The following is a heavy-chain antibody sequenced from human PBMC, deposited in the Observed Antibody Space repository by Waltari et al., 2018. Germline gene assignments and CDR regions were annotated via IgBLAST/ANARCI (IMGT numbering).Heavy chain of an antibody. V-gene: IGHV3-23*01. CDR1: GFAFNNYA. CDR3: AKGPWSTPSRGYFDS. D-gene: IGHD6-6*01. CDR2: ISGGGGTT. J-gene: IGHJ4*02. Sequence: EVQLLESGGGLVQPGESLRLSCAASGFAFNNYAITWVRQSHGRGLVWVYRISGGGGTTYDADSVKGRLAISRDNSKSTLFLQLNSLRAEDSAVYYCAKGPWSTPSRGYFDSWGQGTLVTVSS.